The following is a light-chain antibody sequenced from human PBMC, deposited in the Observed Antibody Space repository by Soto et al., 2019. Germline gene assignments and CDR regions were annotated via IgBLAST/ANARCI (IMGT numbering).Light chain of an antibody. CDR1: QSVSSY. CDR3: QQSSNCCT. CDR2: DAS. J-gene: IGKJ3*01. Sequence: EIVLTQSPATLSLSPGERATLSCRASQSVSSYLAWYQQKPGQAPRLLIYDASNRATGIPARFSGSGSGTDFTLTISSLAPEDFAVYYCQQSSNCCTFGPGTKVDIK. V-gene: IGKV3-11*01.